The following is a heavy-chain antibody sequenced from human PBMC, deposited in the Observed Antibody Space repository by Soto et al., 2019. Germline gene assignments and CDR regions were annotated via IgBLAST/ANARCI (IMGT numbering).Heavy chain of an antibody. CDR3: AIYDFWSGYRNDNWFDP. CDR2: MNPNSGNT. CDR1: GHTFTSYD. Sequence: ASVKVSCKASGHTFTSYDINWVRQATGQGLEWMGWMNPNSGNTGYAQKFQGRVTMTRNTSISTAYMELSSLGSEDTAVYYCAIYDFWSGYRNDNWFDPWGQGTLVTVSS. D-gene: IGHD3-3*01. J-gene: IGHJ5*02. V-gene: IGHV1-8*01.